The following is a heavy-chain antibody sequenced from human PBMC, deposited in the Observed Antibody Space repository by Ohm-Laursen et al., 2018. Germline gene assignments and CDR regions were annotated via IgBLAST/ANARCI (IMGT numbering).Heavy chain of an antibody. V-gene: IGHV3-21*04. CDR2: IDSSSRYI. J-gene: IGHJ6*02. D-gene: IGHD6-6*01. CDR3: ARARPPTYYYGMDV. CDR1: GFSFSRQS. Sequence: SLRLSCTASGFSFSRQSMKWVRQAPGAGLGWVSSIDSSSRYIYYADSVKGRFTISRDNAKNSLYLQMNSLRAEDTAVYYCARARPPTYYYGMDVWGQGTTVTVSS.